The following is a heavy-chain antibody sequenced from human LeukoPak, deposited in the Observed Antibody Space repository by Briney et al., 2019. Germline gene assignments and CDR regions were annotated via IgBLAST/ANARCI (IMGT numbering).Heavy chain of an antibody. D-gene: IGHD3-10*01. V-gene: IGHV3-20*04. CDR3: ARARRGSSFYFDY. CDR1: GFTFDDYG. CDR2: INWDGSST. J-gene: IGHJ4*02. Sequence: PGGSLRLSCAASGFTFDDYGMTWVRQNPGEGLEWVSGINWDGSSTGYGDSVKGRFTISRDNAKNSLYLQMNSLRAEDTAFYYCARARRGSSFYFDYWGQGALVTVSS.